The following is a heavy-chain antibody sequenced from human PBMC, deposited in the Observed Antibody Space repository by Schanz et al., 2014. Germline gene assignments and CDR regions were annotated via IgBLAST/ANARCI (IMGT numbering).Heavy chain of an antibody. V-gene: IGHV3-23*05. Sequence: EVQLLESGGGLVQPGGSLRLSCSASTFTFDHYAMTWVRQAPGKGLEWVAAVSSRSDEIKYADSVRGRFTISRDNAKNTLYLQMNSLRAEDTAVYYCVRDILHRVYDSGSPWGQGTLVTVSS. CDR2: VSSRSDEI. CDR1: TFTFDHYA. J-gene: IGHJ5*02. D-gene: IGHD3-10*01. CDR3: VRDILHRVYDSGSP.